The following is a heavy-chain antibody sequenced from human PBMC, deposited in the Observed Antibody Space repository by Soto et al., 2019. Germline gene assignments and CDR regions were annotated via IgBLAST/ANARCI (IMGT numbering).Heavy chain of an antibody. J-gene: IGHJ6*02. CDR3: ARVIAVAGTYYYYGMDV. CDR2: INSDGSST. V-gene: IGHV3-74*01. Sequence: PGGSLRLSCAASGFTFSSYWMHWVRQAPGKGLVWVSRINSDGSSTSYADSVKGRFTISRDNAKNTLYLQMNSLRAEDTAVYYCARVIAVAGTYYYYGMDVWGQGTTVTVSS. D-gene: IGHD6-19*01. CDR1: GFTFSSYW.